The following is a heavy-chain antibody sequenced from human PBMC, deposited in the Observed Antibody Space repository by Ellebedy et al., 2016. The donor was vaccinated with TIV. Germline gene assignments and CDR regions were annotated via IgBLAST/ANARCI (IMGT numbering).Heavy chain of an antibody. J-gene: IGHJ6*02. V-gene: IGHV4-59*08. CDR2: ISYSGST. CDR3: ARVGALGYYYYGMDV. D-gene: IGHD3-16*01. Sequence: SETLSLXCTVSGGSISNYYWSWIRQPPGKGLEWIGYISYSGSTNYNPSLKSRVTISVDTSKNQFSLKLSSVTAADTAVYYCARVGALGYYYYGMDVWGQGTTVTVSS. CDR1: GGSISNYY.